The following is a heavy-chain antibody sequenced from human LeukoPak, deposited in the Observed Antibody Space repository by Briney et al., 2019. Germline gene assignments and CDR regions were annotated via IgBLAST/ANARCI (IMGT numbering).Heavy chain of an antibody. CDR1: GGSFSGYY. J-gene: IGHJ6*03. V-gene: IGHV4-34*01. D-gene: IGHD2-2*01. CDR3: ARGGCSSTSCRHSVYYYYYYMDV. CDR2: INHSGST. Sequence: PSETLSLTCAVYGGSFSGYYWSWIRQPPGKGLEWIGEINHSGSTNYNPSLKSRVTISVDTSKNQFSLKLSSVTAADTAVYYCARGGCSSTSCRHSVYYYYYYMDVWGKGTPVTVSS.